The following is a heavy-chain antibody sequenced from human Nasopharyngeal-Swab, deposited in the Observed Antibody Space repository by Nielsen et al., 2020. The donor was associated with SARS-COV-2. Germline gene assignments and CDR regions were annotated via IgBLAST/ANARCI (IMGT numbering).Heavy chain of an antibody. V-gene: IGHV3-23*01. J-gene: IGHJ4*02. Sequence: GESLKISCAASGFTFSSRAMSWVRQAPGKGLEWVSTIDDGARTYFADSVKGRFTLSRDNSKNTVYLQMNSLSAEDTAVYYCAKRGPQLDWRCFDYWGQGTLVTVSS. CDR1: GFTFSSRA. CDR2: IDDGART. D-gene: IGHD6-13*01. CDR3: AKRGPQLDWRCFDY.